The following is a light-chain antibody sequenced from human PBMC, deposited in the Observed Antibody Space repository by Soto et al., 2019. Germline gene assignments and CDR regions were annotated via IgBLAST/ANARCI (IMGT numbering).Light chain of an antibody. Sequence: DIVMTQSPLSLPATSGEPASISCSSRQTLLQSNGYNYLDWYLQKTGQSPQLLIYFGSYRASGVPDRFSGSGSGTDFTLKIRGVEAEDVGVDYCMQSQQSPPTVGQGTKVEI. V-gene: IGKV2-28*01. CDR2: FGS. CDR1: QTLLQSNGYNY. CDR3: MQSQQSPPT. J-gene: IGKJ1*01.